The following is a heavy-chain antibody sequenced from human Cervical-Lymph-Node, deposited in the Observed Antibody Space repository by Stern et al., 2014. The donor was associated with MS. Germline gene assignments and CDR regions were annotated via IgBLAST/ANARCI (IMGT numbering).Heavy chain of an antibody. Sequence: VQLGQSGGDLVQPGGSLRLSCAASGFTFSNYVMTWVRQAPGQGLEWVSAISDIDGSTYYADSVKGRFTISRDNSKNTLYLQMNSLRAEDTAVYYCAKVSICGSDCYALDYWGQGTLVTVSS. CDR2: ISDIDGST. CDR1: GFTFSNYV. J-gene: IGHJ4*02. CDR3: AKVSICGSDCYALDY. D-gene: IGHD2-21*02. V-gene: IGHV3-23*04.